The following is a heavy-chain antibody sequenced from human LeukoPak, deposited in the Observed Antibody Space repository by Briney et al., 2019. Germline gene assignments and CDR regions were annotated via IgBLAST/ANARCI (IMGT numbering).Heavy chain of an antibody. CDR2: IYAYNGNT. CDR3: ARVSSGSGSFYYYGMDV. J-gene: IGHJ6*02. CDR1: GYTFTSYG. V-gene: IGHV1-18*01. Sequence: GASVKVSCEASGYTFTSYGISWVRQAPGQGREWMGWIYAYNGNTNYAQKLQGRVTMTTDTSTSTAYMELRSLRSDDTAVYYCARVSSGSGSFYYYGMDVWGQGTTVTVSS. D-gene: IGHD3-10*01.